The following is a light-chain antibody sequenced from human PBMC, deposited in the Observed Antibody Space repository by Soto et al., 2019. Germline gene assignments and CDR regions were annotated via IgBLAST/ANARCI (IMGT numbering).Light chain of an antibody. Sequence: EIVLTQSPGTLSLSPGEGATLSCRASQSVTGTNLAWYQQRPGQAPRLLIYDAVRRATGIPDRFSGSGSGTDFTLTISSLEPEDFAVYYCQQRSNRFGGGTKVDIK. J-gene: IGKJ4*01. CDR1: QSVTGTN. CDR3: QQRSNR. V-gene: IGKV3D-20*02. CDR2: DAV.